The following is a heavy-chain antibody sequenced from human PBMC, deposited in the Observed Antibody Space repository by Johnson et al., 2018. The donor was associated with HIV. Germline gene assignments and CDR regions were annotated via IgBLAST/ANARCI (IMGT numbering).Heavy chain of an antibody. Sequence: VQLVESGGGLVEPGGSLRLSCVVSAFTFNNAWMSWVRQAPGKGLEWVGRIKSKTDGGTTHYAAPVKGRFTISRDDSKNTLYLQMNSLKTEDTAVYYCTTTYSSSWYRRNSFYIWGQGTMVTVSS. J-gene: IGHJ3*02. V-gene: IGHV3-15*01. CDR2: IKSKTDGGTT. D-gene: IGHD6-13*01. CDR3: TTTYSSSWYRRNSFYI. CDR1: AFTFNNAW.